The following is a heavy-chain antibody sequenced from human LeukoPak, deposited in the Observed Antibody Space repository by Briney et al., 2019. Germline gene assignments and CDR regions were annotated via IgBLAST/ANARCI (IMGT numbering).Heavy chain of an antibody. Sequence: GASVKVSCKASGYSFSSNGISWVRQAPGQGLEWMGWISAYDGNTNYAQKLQGRVTMTTDKSTGTAYMELSSLRSEDTAVYYCARDVEGYCSSTSCYSTPGGYMDVWGKGTTVTVSS. CDR3: ARDVEGYCSSTSCYSTPGGYMDV. D-gene: IGHD2-2*01. CDR2: ISAYDGNT. V-gene: IGHV1-18*01. CDR1: GYSFSSNG. J-gene: IGHJ6*03.